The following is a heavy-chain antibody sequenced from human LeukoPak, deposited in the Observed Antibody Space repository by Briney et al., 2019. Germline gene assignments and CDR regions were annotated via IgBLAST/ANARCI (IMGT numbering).Heavy chain of an antibody. CDR3: ARAHYDILTGYYHFDY. CDR1: GGSISSSNW. Sequence: SGTLSLTCAVSGGSISSSNWWSWVRQPPGKGLEWIGEIYHSGSTNYNPSLKSRVTISVGKSKNQFSLKLSSVTAADTAVYYCARAHYDILTGYYHFDYWGQGTLVAVSS. V-gene: IGHV4-4*02. CDR2: IYHSGST. D-gene: IGHD3-9*01. J-gene: IGHJ4*02.